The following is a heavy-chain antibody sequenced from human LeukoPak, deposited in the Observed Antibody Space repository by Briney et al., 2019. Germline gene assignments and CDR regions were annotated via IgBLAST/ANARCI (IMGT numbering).Heavy chain of an antibody. CDR1: GFTFSSYS. D-gene: IGHD6-13*01. J-gene: IGHJ4*02. V-gene: IGHV3-48*04. Sequence: GGSLRLSCAASGFTFSSYSMNWVRQAPGKGLEWVSCISSTSSTTYYADSVKGRFTISRDNAKNSLYLQMNSLRAEDTAVYYCTRLIAAAGIDWGQGTLVTVSS. CDR2: ISSTSSTT. CDR3: TRLIAAAGID.